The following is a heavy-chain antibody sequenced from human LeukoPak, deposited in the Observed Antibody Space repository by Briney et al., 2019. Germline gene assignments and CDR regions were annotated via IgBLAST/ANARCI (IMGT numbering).Heavy chain of an antibody. J-gene: IGHJ4*02. CDR1: GFTFSSYA. CDR3: AKHWDSSSWYDYFDY. Sequence: GGSLRLSCAASGFTFSSYAMSWVRQAPGKGLEWVSAVSGSGGSTYYADSVKGRFTISRDNSKNTLYLQMNSLRAEDTAVYYCAKHWDSSSWYDYFDYWGQGTLVTVSS. D-gene: IGHD6-13*01. V-gene: IGHV3-23*01. CDR2: VSGSGGST.